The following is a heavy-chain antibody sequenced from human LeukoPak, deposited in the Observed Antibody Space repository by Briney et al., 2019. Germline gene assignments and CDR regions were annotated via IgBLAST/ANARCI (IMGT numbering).Heavy chain of an antibody. V-gene: IGHV3-23*01. CDR2: ISGSGGST. CDR3: ARRGTLDY. J-gene: IGHJ4*02. CDR1: GFTFSSYS. Sequence: SGGSLRLSCAASGFTFSSYSMTWARQAPGKGLEWVSAISGSGGSTYYADSVKGRFTISRDNSKNTLYLQMNSLRAEDTAVYYCARRGTLDYWGQGTLVTVSS.